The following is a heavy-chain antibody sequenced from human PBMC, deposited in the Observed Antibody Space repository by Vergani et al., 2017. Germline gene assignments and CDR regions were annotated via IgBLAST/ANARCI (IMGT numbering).Heavy chain of an antibody. J-gene: IGHJ6*03. Sequence: EVQLVESGGGLVQPGRSLRLSCAASGFTFDDYAMHWVRQAPGKGLEWVSGISWNSGSIGYADSVKGRFTISRDNAKNSLYLQMNRLRAEDTALYYCAKSPSSSWSGYYYYYYYMDVWGKGTTVTVSS. V-gene: IGHV3-9*01. CDR1: GFTFDDYA. CDR2: ISWNSGSI. CDR3: AKSPSSSWSGYYYYYYYMDV. D-gene: IGHD6-13*01.